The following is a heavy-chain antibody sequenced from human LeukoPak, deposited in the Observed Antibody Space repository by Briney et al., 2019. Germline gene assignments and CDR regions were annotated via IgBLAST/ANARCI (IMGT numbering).Heavy chain of an antibody. J-gene: IGHJ4*02. CDR3: SRGSGWLSVY. V-gene: IGHV3-49*03. CDR2: ISGGTT. Sequence: GGSLRLSCTASGFTFGNYLMSWFRQAPGKGLEWIGFISGGTTEYAASVKGRFTISRDDSTSIAYLQMNSLTTEDTAVYYCSRGSGWLSVYWGQGTLVTVSS. CDR1: GFTFGNYL. D-gene: IGHD6-19*01.